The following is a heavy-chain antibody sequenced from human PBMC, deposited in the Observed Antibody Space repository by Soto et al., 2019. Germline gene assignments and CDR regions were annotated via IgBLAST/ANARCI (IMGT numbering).Heavy chain of an antibody. Sequence: GESLKISCKGSGYSFTSYWIGWVRQMPGKGLEWMGIIYPGDSDTRYSPSFQGQVTISADKSISTAYLQWSSLKPSDTAMYYCARTQRGYCSSTSCRYGWFDPWGQGTLVTVSS. J-gene: IGHJ5*02. V-gene: IGHV5-51*01. D-gene: IGHD2-2*01. CDR2: IYPGDSDT. CDR3: ARTQRGYCSSTSCRYGWFDP. CDR1: GYSFTSYW.